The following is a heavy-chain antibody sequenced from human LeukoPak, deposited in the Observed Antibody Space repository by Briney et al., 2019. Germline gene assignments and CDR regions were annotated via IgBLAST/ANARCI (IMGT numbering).Heavy chain of an antibody. CDR3: AGEGVVIAATTFDY. CDR1: GFTFSSNW. CDR2: INEDGRTT. Sequence: GGSLRLSCAASGFTFSSNWMHWVRQAPGKGLVWVSRINEDGRTTNYADSVKGRFTISRDNAKNTLDLQMNSLRAEDTAVYYCAGEGVVIAATTFDYWGQGTLVTVSS. V-gene: IGHV3-74*01. D-gene: IGHD2-15*01. J-gene: IGHJ4*02.